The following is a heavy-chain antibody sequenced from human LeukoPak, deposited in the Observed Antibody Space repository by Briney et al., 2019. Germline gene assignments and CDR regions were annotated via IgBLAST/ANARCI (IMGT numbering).Heavy chain of an antibody. V-gene: IGHV3-30*18. CDR1: GFTFSSYA. CDR2: ISYDGSNE. Sequence: GGSLRLSCVASGFTFSSYAMHWVRQAPGKGLEWVAVISYDGSNEYYADSVKGRFTISRDNSKNTLYLQMNSLRAEDTAVYYCAKGLYDGGGYYLDYWGQGTLVTVSS. J-gene: IGHJ4*02. D-gene: IGHD3-22*01. CDR3: AKGLYDGGGYYLDY.